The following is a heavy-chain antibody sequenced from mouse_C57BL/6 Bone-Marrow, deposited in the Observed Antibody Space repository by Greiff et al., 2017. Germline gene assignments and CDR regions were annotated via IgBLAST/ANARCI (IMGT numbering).Heavy chain of an antibody. Sequence: QVQLQQSGPELVKPGASVKLSCKASGYTFTSYDINWVKQRPGQGLEWIGWIYPRDGSTKYNEKFKGKATLTVDTSSSTAYMELHSLTSGDSAVYFWARDYGSSYWYFDVWGTGTTVTVSS. CDR1: GYTFTSYD. D-gene: IGHD1-1*01. V-gene: IGHV1-85*01. J-gene: IGHJ1*03. CDR2: IYPRDGST. CDR3: ARDYGSSYWYFDV.